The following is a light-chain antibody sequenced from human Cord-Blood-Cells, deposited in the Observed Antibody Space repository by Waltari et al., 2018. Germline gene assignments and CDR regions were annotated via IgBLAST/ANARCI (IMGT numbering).Light chain of an antibody. Sequence: DIQMTQSPSSLSASVGDRVTITCRASQSISSYLNWYQQKPGKAPKLLIHAASSFQSGVPSRFSGSGSGTDFTLTISSLQPEDFATYYCQQSYSTPLTFGGGTKVEIK. CDR2: AAS. CDR3: QQSYSTPLT. J-gene: IGKJ4*01. V-gene: IGKV1-39*01. CDR1: QSISSY.